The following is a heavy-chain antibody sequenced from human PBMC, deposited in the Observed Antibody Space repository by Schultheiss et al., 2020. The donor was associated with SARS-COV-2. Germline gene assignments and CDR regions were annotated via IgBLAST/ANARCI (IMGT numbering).Heavy chain of an antibody. D-gene: IGHD1-26*01. CDR1: GGSISDSTYY. CDR3: ARVRGSSEFDY. J-gene: IGHJ4*02. V-gene: IGHV4-39*07. CDR2: IYHSGST. Sequence: SETLSLTCTVSGGSISDSTYYWGWIRQPPGKGLEWIGSIYHSGSTYYNPSLKSRVTISVDTSKNQFSLKLSSVTAADTAVYFCARVRGSSEFDYWGRGTLVTVSS.